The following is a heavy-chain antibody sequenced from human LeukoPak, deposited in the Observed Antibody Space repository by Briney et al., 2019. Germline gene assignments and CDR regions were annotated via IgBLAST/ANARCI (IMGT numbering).Heavy chain of an antibody. CDR3: AKDSGDYYGSGSYGFDY. CDR1: GFTFSSYS. Sequence: GGSLRLSCAASGFTFSSYSMNWVRQAPGKGLEWVSGISWNSGSIGYADSVKGRFTISRDNAKNSLYLQMNSLRAEDTALYYCAKDSGDYYGSGSYGFDYWGQGTLVAVSS. J-gene: IGHJ4*02. V-gene: IGHV3-9*01. D-gene: IGHD3-10*01. CDR2: ISWNSGSI.